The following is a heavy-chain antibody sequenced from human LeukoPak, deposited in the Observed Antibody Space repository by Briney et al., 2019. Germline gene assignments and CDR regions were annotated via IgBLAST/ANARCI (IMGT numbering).Heavy chain of an antibody. V-gene: IGHV3-23*01. CDR1: GFTFSSYG. J-gene: IGHJ6*03. CDR3: AKEGEWDARLLYYYYYYMDV. D-gene: IGHD3-16*01. CDR2: ISGSGGST. Sequence: PGGSLRLSCAASGFTFSSYGMSWVRQAPGKGLEWVSAISGSGGSTYYADSVKGRFTISRDNSKNTLYLQMNSLRAEDTAVYYCAKEGEWDARLLYYYYYYMDVWGKGTTVTISS.